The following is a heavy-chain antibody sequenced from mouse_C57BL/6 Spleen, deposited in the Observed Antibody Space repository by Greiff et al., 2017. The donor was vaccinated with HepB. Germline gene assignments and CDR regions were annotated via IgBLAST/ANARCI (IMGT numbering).Heavy chain of an antibody. D-gene: IGHD3-1*01. CDR3: ARSGKMDY. CDR2: INPGSGGT. Sequence: QVQLKESGAELVRPGTSVKVSCKASGYAFTNYLIEWVKQRPGQGLEWIGVINPGSGGTNYNEKFKGKATLTADKSSSTAYMQLSSLTSEDSAVYFCARSGKMDYWGQGTSVTVSS. V-gene: IGHV1-54*01. J-gene: IGHJ4*01. CDR1: GYAFTNYL.